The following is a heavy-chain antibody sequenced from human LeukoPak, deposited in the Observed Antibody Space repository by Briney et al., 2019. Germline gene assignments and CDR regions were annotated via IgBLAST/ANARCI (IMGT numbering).Heavy chain of an antibody. CDR1: GFTFSSYA. J-gene: IGHJ4*02. D-gene: IGHD3-3*01. V-gene: IGHV3-30-3*01. Sequence: PGGSLRLSCAASGFTFSSYAMHWVRQAPGKGLEWVAVISYDGSNKYYADSVKGRFTISRDNSKNTLYLQMNSLRAEDTAVYYCARDGVTIFGVVIPFDYWGQGTLVTVSS. CDR2: ISYDGSNK. CDR3: ARDGVTIFGVVIPFDY.